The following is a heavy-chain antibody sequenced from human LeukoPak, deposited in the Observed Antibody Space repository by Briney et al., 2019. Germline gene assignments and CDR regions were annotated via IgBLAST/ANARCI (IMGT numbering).Heavy chain of an antibody. CDR1: GYIFSNYR. CDR2: INPGNSDT. CDR3: ARHKSDEPMTRHFDY. Sequence: GESLKISCQGSGYIFSNYRIGWVRQMPGKSLEWMGLINPGNSDTRSSPSFQGQVTFSADKSINTAYLQWSSLKASDTAMYYCARHKSDEPMTRHFDYWGQGTLVTVSS. J-gene: IGHJ4*02. D-gene: IGHD3-22*01. V-gene: IGHV5-51*01.